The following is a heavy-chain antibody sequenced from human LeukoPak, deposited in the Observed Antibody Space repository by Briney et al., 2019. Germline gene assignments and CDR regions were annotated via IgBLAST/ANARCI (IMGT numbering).Heavy chain of an antibody. J-gene: IGHJ4*02. CDR2: IYSGGST. V-gene: IGHV3-66*01. Sequence: GGSLRLSCVASGFTFSTYGMSWVRQAPGKGLEWVSVIYSGGSTYYADSVKGRFTISRDNSKNTLYLQMNSLRAEDTAVYYCARDWFFDYWGQGTLVTVSS. CDR3: ARDWFFDY. CDR1: GFTFSTYG. D-gene: IGHD3-10*01.